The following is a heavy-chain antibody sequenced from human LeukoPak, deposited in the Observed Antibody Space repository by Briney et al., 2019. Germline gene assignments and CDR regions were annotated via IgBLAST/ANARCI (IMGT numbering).Heavy chain of an antibody. CDR1: GGTFSSYV. J-gene: IGHJ5*02. V-gene: IGHV1-69*04. D-gene: IGHD1-20*01. CDR2: IIPILGIA. CDR3: ARERGDNWNVGP. Sequence: SVKVSCKASGGTFSSYVISWVRQAPGQGLEWMGRIIPILGIANYAQKFQGRVTITADKSTSTAYMELSSLRSEDTAVYYCARERGDNWNVGPWGQGTLVTVSS.